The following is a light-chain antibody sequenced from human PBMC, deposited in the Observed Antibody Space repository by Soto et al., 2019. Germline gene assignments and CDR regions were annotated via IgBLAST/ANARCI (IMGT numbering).Light chain of an antibody. Sequence: DIQLTQSPSFLSASVGDRVNITCRASQGANSYLAWYQQKAGRAPRLLIYVASSLQTGVPSRFSGSGSGTEFTLTINSLQPDDVATYYCHQVNSYPHTFGGGTKVAIK. CDR2: VAS. V-gene: IGKV1-9*01. CDR3: HQVNSYPHT. CDR1: QGANSY. J-gene: IGKJ4*01.